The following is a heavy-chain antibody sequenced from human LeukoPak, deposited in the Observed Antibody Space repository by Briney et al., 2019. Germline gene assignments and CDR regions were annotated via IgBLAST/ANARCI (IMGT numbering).Heavy chain of an antibody. Sequence: SETLSLTCTVSGGSISSYYWSWIRQPAGKGLEWIGRIYTSGSTNYNPSLKSRVTMSVDTSKNQFSLKLSSVTAADTAVYYCARDLVLWFGELAGWFDPWGQGTLVTVSS. J-gene: IGHJ5*02. CDR3: ARDLVLWFGELAGWFDP. CDR1: GGSISSYY. CDR2: IYTSGST. V-gene: IGHV4-4*07. D-gene: IGHD3-10*01.